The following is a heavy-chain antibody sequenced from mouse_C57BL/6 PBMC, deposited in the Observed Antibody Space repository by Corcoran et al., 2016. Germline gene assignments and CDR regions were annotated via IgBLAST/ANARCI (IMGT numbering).Heavy chain of an antibody. CDR1: GYTFTTYG. D-gene: IGHD2-1*01. Sequence: QIQLVQSGPELKKPGETVKISCKASGYTFTTYGMSWVKQAPGKGLKWMGWINTYSGVPTYADDFKGRFAFSLETSASTAYLQINNLKNEDTATYFCAIYYGNHRYSMDYWGQGTSVTVSS. CDR2: INTYSGVP. V-gene: IGHV9-3*01. CDR3: AIYYGNHRYSMDY. J-gene: IGHJ4*01.